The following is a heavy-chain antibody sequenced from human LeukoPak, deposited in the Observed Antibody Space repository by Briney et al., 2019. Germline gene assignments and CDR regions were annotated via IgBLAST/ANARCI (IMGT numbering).Heavy chain of an antibody. CDR2: IIPIFGTA. V-gene: IGHV1-69*13. D-gene: IGHD2-2*01. CDR3: ARDPSYHGGYFDY. CDR1: GGTFSSYA. J-gene: IGHJ4*02. Sequence: SVKVSCKASGGTFSSYAISWVRQAPGQGLEWMGGIIPIFGTANYAQKFQGRVTITADESTSTAYMELSSLRSEDTAVYYCARDPSYHGGYFDYWGQGTLVTVFS.